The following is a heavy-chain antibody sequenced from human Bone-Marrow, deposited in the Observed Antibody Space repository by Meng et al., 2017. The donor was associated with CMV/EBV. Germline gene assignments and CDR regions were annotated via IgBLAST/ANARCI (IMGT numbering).Heavy chain of an antibody. CDR2: ISGSGGST. J-gene: IGHJ6*02. CDR1: GFTFSSYA. CDR3: AKDRVGVLWFGEGGVMDV. Sequence: GESLKISCAASGFTFSSYAMSWVRQAPGKGLEWVSAISGSGGSTYYADSVKGRFTISRDNSKSTLYLQMNSLRAEDTAVYYCAKDRVGVLWFGEGGVMDVWGQGTTVTVSS. D-gene: IGHD3-10*01. V-gene: IGHV3-23*01.